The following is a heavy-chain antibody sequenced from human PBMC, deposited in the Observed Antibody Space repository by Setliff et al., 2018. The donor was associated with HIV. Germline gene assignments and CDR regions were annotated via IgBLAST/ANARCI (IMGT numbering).Heavy chain of an antibody. CDR3: ARGKGVGGVIITGGLDV. D-gene: IGHD3-10*01. CDR2: LRTGTGDT. CDR1: GYTFTSYS. J-gene: IGHJ6*04. V-gene: IGHV1-3*04. Sequence: ASVKVSCKASGYTFTSYSMHWVRQAPGQRLEWMGWLRTGTGDTSYSVKFQGRLTITRDTSANTAYMELSNLRSEDTAVYYCARGKGVGGVIITGGLDVWGKGTTVTVSS.